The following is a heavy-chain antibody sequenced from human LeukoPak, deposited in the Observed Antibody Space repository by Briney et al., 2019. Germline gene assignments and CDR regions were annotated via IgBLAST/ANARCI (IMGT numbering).Heavy chain of an antibody. CDR2: IYTSGST. CDR3: AGGYSYGYDY. D-gene: IGHD5-18*01. V-gene: IGHV4-61*02. J-gene: IGHJ4*02. CDR1: GGSMSSGRHY. Sequence: SQTLSLTCTVSGGSMSSGRHYWSWIRQPAGKGLEWIGRIYTSGSTNYNPSLKSRVTISVDTSKNQFSLKLSSVTAADTAVYYCAGGYSYGYDYWGQGTLVTVSS.